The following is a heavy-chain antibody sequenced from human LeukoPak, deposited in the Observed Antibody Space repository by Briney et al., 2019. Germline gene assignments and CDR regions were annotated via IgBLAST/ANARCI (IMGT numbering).Heavy chain of an antibody. CDR1: GYTLTELS. V-gene: IGHV1-24*01. CDR2: FDPEDGET. Sequence: ASVKVSCKVSGYTLTELSMHWVRQAPGKGLEWMGGFDPEDGETIYAQKFQGRVTMTEDTSTDTAYMELSSLRSEDTAVYYCATVTYYGSGSYSYFDYWGQGTLVTVSS. D-gene: IGHD3-10*01. J-gene: IGHJ4*02. CDR3: ATVTYYGSGSYSYFDY.